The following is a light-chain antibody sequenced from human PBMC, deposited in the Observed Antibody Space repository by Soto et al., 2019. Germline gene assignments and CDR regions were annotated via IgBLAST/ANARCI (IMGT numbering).Light chain of an antibody. CDR2: GAS. J-gene: IGKJ1*01. V-gene: IGKV3-15*01. Sequence: IEMGQCRATISVSPGERVTLSCRASQSVRGSKVAWYQQKPGEAPRLLIFGASTRATGIPARFSGGGSGTEFTLTISSLLSADFAVHYCRQDSAWPPWTFGQGTKV. CDR1: QSVRGSK. CDR3: RQDSAWPPWT.